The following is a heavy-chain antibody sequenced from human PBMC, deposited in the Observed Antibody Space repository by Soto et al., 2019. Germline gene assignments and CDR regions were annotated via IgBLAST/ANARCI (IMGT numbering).Heavy chain of an antibody. CDR3: ARANFWSGQDDY. V-gene: IGHV4-34*01. CDR2: INHSGST. Sequence: QVQLQQWGAGLLKPSETLSLTCAVYGGSFSGYYWSWIRQPPGKGLEWIGEINHSGSTNYNPSLKSRVTISEDTSKNQFSMKLSSVTAADTAVYYCARANFWSGQDDYWGQGTLVTVSS. D-gene: IGHD3-3*01. CDR1: GGSFSGYY. J-gene: IGHJ4*02.